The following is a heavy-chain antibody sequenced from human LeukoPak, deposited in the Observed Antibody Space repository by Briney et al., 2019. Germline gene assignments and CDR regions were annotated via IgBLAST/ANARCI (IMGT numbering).Heavy chain of an antibody. Sequence: SVKVSCEASGGTFSSYAISWVRQAPGQGLEWMGGIIPIFGTANYAQKFQGRVTITADESTSTAYMELSSLRSEDTAVYYCATPRRGIAAAGLSHWGQGTLVTVSS. CDR1: GGTFSSYA. V-gene: IGHV1-69*13. CDR2: IIPIFGTA. J-gene: IGHJ4*02. D-gene: IGHD6-13*01. CDR3: ATPRRGIAAAGLSH.